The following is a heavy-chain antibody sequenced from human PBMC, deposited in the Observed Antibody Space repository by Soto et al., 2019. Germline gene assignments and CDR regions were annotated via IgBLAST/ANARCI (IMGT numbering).Heavy chain of an antibody. CDR1: GFTFNNYW. D-gene: IGHD1-26*01. J-gene: IGHJ5*02. V-gene: IGHV3-74*01. Sequence: GGSLRLSCAASGFTFNNYWMHWVRQAPGKGLVWVSRINSDGTSTTYADSVKGRFTLSRDNANNALYLQMNSLRAEDTALYYCDKEGPPSESYDSWFDPWGQGTLVTVSS. CDR2: INSDGTST. CDR3: DKEGPPSESYDSWFDP.